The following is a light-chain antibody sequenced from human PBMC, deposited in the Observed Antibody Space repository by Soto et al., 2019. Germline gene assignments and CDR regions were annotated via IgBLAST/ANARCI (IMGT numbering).Light chain of an antibody. CDR1: QDISNY. J-gene: IGKJ2*01. V-gene: IGKV1-33*01. CDR2: DAS. CDR3: QQYDNLPYN. Sequence: DTQMTQSPSYLSGSVGDRVTSNCQASQDISNYLNWYQQKPGKAPKLLIYDASNLETGVPSRFSLSGSGTDFTFTSSSLQPEDIATYYWQQYDNLPYNFGQGTKVDIK.